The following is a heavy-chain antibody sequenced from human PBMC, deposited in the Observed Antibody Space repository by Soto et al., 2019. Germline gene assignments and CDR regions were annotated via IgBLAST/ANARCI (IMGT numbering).Heavy chain of an antibody. CDR1: GFIFTNYA. D-gene: IGHD2-21*01. Sequence: QVQLVESGGGVVQPGTSLRLSCAASGFIFTNYAMHWVRQAPGKGLEWVAIISYDGSNQFYGDSVKGRITISRYNSKNTVYLQMNSLRPEDTAVYYCARDPLFAGFLGHFDFWGPGILVTVSS. J-gene: IGHJ4*02. V-gene: IGHV3-30*04. CDR3: ARDPLFAGFLGHFDF. CDR2: ISYDGSNQ.